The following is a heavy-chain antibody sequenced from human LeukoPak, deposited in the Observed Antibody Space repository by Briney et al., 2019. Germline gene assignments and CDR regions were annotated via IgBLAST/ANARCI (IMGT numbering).Heavy chain of an antibody. J-gene: IGHJ4*02. CDR2: IYYSGST. CDR3: ARGFVFDY. Sequence: SETLSLTCTVSGGSISSYYWSWIRQPPGKGLEWIGYIYYSGSTNYNPSLKSRVTISVDTSKNQFSLKLSSVTAADTAVYYCARGFVFDYWGQGTLVTVSS. V-gene: IGHV4-59*12. CDR1: GGSISSYY.